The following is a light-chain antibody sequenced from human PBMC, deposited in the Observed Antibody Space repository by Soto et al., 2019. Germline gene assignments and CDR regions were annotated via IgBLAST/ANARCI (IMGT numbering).Light chain of an antibody. CDR1: QSVLDSSTNKTN. CDR3: PHYYDTPCS. CDR2: WAY. Sequence: DIVMTQSPDSLAVSLGEGATINCKSIQSVLDSSTNKTNLSWYQQRPGLPPSLLIYWAYMRESVVPDRVSGGGSWTDFPLTINSLQTEDVAVEYYPHYYDTPCSFSQGTNLE. V-gene: IGKV4-1*01. J-gene: IGKJ2*01.